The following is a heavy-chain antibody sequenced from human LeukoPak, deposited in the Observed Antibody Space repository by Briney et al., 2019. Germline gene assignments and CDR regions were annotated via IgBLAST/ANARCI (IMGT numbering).Heavy chain of an antibody. J-gene: IGHJ6*02. CDR2: IIPILGIA. CDR1: GGTFSSYA. Sequence: SVKVSCKASGGTFSSYAISWVRQAPGQGLEWMGRIIPILGIANYAQKFQGRVTITADKSTSTAYMELSSLRSEDTAVYYCARVKDCSGCSCYYHYYYYGMDVWGQGTTVTVSS. D-gene: IGHD2-15*01. CDR3: ARVKDCSGCSCYYHYYYYGMDV. V-gene: IGHV1-69*04.